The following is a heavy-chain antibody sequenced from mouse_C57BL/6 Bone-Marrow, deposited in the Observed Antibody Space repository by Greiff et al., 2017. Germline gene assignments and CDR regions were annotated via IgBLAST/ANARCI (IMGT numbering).Heavy chain of an antibody. Sequence: VQLQQPVAELVRPGASVKLSCTASGFNIKNTYMHWVKQRPEQGLEWIGRIDPANGNTKYAPKFQGKATITADTSSNTAYLQLSSLTSEDTAIYYCARIYYGSSYDFDYWGQGTTLTVSS. CDR1: GFNIKNTY. V-gene: IGHV14-3*01. CDR2: IDPANGNT. CDR3: ARIYYGSSYDFDY. D-gene: IGHD1-1*01. J-gene: IGHJ2*01.